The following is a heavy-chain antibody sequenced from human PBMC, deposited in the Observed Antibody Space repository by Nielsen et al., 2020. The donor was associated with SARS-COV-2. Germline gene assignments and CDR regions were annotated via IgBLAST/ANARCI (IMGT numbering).Heavy chain of an antibody. CDR3: ATKRFPAVSDYYYMDV. Sequence: SETLSLTCAVYGGSLSGYYWSWIRQPPGKGLEWIGAINHTGSTNYNPSLKSRVTISVDTSKNQFSLKVHSVTAADTAIYYCATKRFPAVSDYYYMDVWDKGTTVIVSS. CDR1: GGSLSGYY. CDR2: INHTGST. D-gene: IGHD2-15*01. V-gene: IGHV4-34*01. J-gene: IGHJ6*03.